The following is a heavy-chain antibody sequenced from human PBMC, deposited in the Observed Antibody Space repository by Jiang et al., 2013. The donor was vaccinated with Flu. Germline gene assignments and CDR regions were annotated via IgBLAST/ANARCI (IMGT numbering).Heavy chain of an antibody. CDR3: ARVATYCSGGSCSRYFDY. CDR1: GFTFDDYG. CDR2: INWNGGST. J-gene: IGHJ4*02. Sequence: GVVRPGGSLRLSCAASGFTFDDYGMSWVRQAPGKGLEWVSGINWNGGSTGYADSVKGRFTISRDNAKNSLYLQMNSLRAEDTALYYCARVATYCSGGSCSRYFDYWGQGTLVTVSS. V-gene: IGHV3-20*04. D-gene: IGHD2-15*01.